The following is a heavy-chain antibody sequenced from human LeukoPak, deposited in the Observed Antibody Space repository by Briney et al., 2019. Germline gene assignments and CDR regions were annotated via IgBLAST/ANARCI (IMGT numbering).Heavy chain of an antibody. V-gene: IGHV4-38-2*02. J-gene: IGHJ4*02. D-gene: IGHD3-3*01. Sequence: PSETLSLTCTVSGYSISSGYYWGWIRQPPGKGLEWIGSIYHSGSTYYNPSLKSRVTLSVDTSKNQSALKLSSVTAPDTAVYYRASNYVFWSGPWPLWGQGTLVTVSS. CDR3: ASNYVFWSGPWPL. CDR1: GYSISSGYY. CDR2: IYHSGST.